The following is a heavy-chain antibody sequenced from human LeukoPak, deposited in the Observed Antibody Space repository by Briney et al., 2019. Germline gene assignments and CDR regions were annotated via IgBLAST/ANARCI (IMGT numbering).Heavy chain of an antibody. J-gene: IGHJ4*02. D-gene: IGHD1-26*01. Sequence: PGGSLRLSCAASGFTFSSYAMSWVRQAPGKGLEWVSGISGGDGNTYYAYSVKGRFTISRDNYNNTLYLQMNSLRAEDTAVYYCAKAWISTLSLLGSWYWGQGTLVTVSA. CDR1: GFTFSSYA. CDR2: ISGGDGNT. CDR3: AKAWISTLSLLGSWY. V-gene: IGHV3-23*01.